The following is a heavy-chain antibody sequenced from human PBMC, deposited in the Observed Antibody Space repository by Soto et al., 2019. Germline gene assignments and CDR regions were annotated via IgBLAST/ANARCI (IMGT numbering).Heavy chain of an antibody. CDR3: ARGGNYYDSSGYLDY. D-gene: IGHD3-22*01. J-gene: IGHJ4*02. Sequence: SETLSLTCAVSGGSISSGGYSWSWIRQPPGKGLEWIGYIYYSGSTYYNPSLKSRVTISVDTSKNQFSLKLSSVTAADTAVYYCARGGNYYDSSGYLDYWGQGTLVTVSS. CDR2: IYYSGST. V-gene: IGHV4-31*11. CDR1: GGSISSGGYS.